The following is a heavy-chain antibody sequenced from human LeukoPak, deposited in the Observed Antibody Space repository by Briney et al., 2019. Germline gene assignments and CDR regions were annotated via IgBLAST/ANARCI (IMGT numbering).Heavy chain of an antibody. V-gene: IGHV3-53*01. CDR1: GFTVSNNY. CDR3: ARDSDSGYGPFAS. CDR2: IHSGGTT. Sequence: GGSLRFSCAASGFTVSNNYMSWVRQAPGEGLEWVSVIHSGGTTNYADSVQGRFTISRDNSKTTVYLHMNSLRAEDTAVYYCARDSDSGYGPFASWGQGTLVTVSS. J-gene: IGHJ4*02. D-gene: IGHD5-12*01.